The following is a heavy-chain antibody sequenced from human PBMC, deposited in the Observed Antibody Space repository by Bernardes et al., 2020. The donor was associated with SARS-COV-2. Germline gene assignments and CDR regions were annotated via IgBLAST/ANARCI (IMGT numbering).Heavy chain of an antibody. CDR1: GGSISSSNYY. J-gene: IGHJ4*02. Sequence: SETLSLTCTVSGGSISSSNYYWGWIRQAPGKGLEWIGYIYYSGSTYYNPSLKSRVTISVDTSKNQFSLKLSSVTAADTAVYYCARDSGYYDSSLKDWGQGTLVTVSS. CDR2: IYYSGST. CDR3: ARDSGYYDSSLKD. D-gene: IGHD3-22*01. V-gene: IGHV4-31*03.